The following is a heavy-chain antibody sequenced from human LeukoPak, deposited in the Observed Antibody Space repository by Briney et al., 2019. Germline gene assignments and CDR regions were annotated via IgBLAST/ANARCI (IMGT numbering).Heavy chain of an antibody. CDR1: GVSFSGYY. V-gene: IGHV4-34*01. J-gene: IGHJ4*02. D-gene: IGHD6-13*01. CDR3: ARVSMEQLVNFDY. Sequence: SETLSLTCAVYGVSFSGYYWSWIRQPPGKGLEWIGEINHSGSTNYNPSLKSRVTISVDTSKNQFSLKLSSVTAADTAVYYCARVSMEQLVNFDYWGQGTLVTVSS. CDR2: INHSGST.